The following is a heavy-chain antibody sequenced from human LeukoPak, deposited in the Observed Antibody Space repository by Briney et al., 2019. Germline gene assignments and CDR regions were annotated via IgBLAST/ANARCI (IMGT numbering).Heavy chain of an antibody. D-gene: IGHD4-17*01. CDR3: ARATSDYGDYGFDY. J-gene: IGHJ4*02. Sequence: GGSLRLSCAASGFTFSSYSMNWVRQAPGKGLEWVSSISSSSSYIYYADSVKGRFTISRDNAKNSLYLQMNSLRAEDTAVYYCARATSDYGDYGFDYWGQGTRVTVSS. CDR1: GFTFSSYS. V-gene: IGHV3-21*01. CDR2: ISSSSSYI.